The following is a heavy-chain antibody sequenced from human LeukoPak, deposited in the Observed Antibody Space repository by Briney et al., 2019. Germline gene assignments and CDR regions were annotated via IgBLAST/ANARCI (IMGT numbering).Heavy chain of an antibody. Sequence: GRSLRLSCAASGFTFSSYGMHWVRQAPGKGLEWVAVISYDGSNKYYADSVKGRFTISRDNSKNTLYLQMNSLRAEDTAVYYCAKVNSSGYYYPDDAFDIWGQGTMVTVSS. J-gene: IGHJ3*02. CDR3: AKVNSSGYYYPDDAFDI. V-gene: IGHV3-30*18. D-gene: IGHD3-22*01. CDR2: ISYDGSNK. CDR1: GFTFSSYG.